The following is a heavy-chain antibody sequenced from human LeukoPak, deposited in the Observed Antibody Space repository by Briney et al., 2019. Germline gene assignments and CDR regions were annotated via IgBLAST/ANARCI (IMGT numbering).Heavy chain of an antibody. CDR2: IYSGGST. CDR3: ARDASGARIAGY. V-gene: IGHV3-66*02. CDR1: GFTVSSNY. J-gene: IGHJ4*02. Sequence: GGSLRLSCAASGFTVSSNYMSWVRQAPGKGLEWVSVIYSGGSTYYADSVKGRFTISRDSSKNTLYLQMNSLRAEDTAVYYCARDASGARIAGYRGQGTLVTVSS. D-gene: IGHD6-13*01.